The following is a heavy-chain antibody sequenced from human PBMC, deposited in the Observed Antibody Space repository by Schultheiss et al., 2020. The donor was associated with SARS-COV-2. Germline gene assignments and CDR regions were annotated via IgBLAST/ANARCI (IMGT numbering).Heavy chain of an antibody. D-gene: IGHD6-6*01. V-gene: IGHV4-30-2*03. CDR1: GGSISSGGYY. CDR2: IYYSGST. J-gene: IGHJ4*02. CDR3: ARLGIAARPQADY. Sequence: LRLSCAVSGGSISSGGYYWSWIRQHPGKGLEWIGYIYYSGSTYYNPSLKSRVTISVDTSKNQFSLKLSSVTAADTAVYYCARLGIAARPQADYWGQGTVVTVSS.